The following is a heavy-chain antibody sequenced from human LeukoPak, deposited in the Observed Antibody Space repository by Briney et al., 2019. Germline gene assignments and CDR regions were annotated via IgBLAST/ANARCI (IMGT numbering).Heavy chain of an antibody. CDR2: IYYSGST. CDR3: ARDWYDIFGYYYGMDV. Sequence: PSETLSLTCTVSGGSISSYYWSWILQPPGKGLEWIGYIYYSGSTNYNPSLKSRVTISVDTSKNQFSLKLSSVTAADTAVYYCARDWYDIFGYYYGMDVWGQGTTVTVSS. CDR1: GGSISSYY. J-gene: IGHJ6*02. D-gene: IGHD3-9*01. V-gene: IGHV4-59*01.